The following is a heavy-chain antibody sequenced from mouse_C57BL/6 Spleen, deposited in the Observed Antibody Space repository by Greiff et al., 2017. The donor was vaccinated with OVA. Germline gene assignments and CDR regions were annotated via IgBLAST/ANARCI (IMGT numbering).Heavy chain of an antibody. V-gene: IGHV2-2*01. CDR3: ARRGGLLLYWYFDV. J-gene: IGHJ1*03. Sequence: QVQLQQSGPGLVQPSQSLSITCTVSGFSLTSYGVHWVRQSPGKGLEWLGVIWSGGSTDYNAAFISRLSISKDNSKSQAFFKMNSLQADDTAIYYCARRGGLLLYWYFDVWGTGTTVTVSS. CDR2: IWSGGST. D-gene: IGHD1-1*01. CDR1: GFSLTSYG.